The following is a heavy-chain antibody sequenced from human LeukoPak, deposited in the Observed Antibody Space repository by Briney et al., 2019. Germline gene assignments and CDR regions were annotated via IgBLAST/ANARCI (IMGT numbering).Heavy chain of an antibody. V-gene: IGHV3-23*01. CDR3: AKDPGTGDY. D-gene: IGHD1-7*01. CDR1: GFTFSSYA. J-gene: IGHJ4*02. CDR2: ISGSGDST. Sequence: GGSLRLSCAASGFTFSSYAMSWVRQAPGKGLEWVSGISGSGDSTYYADSVKGRFTMSRDNSKNMLYLQMSSLRAEDTAVYYCAKDPGTGDYWGQGTLVTVSS.